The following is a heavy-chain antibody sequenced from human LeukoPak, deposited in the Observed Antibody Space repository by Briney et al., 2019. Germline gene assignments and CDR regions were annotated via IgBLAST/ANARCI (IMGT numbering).Heavy chain of an antibody. Sequence: GGSLRLSCAASGFTFSSYSMNWVRQAPGKGLEWVSSISSSSSYIYYADSVKGRFTISRDNAKNSLYLQMNSLRAEDTAVYYCARGFGTGSGIKFDYWGQGTLVTVSS. V-gene: IGHV3-21*01. D-gene: IGHD3-10*01. CDR2: ISSSSSYI. J-gene: IGHJ4*02. CDR1: GFTFSSYS. CDR3: ARGFGTGSGIKFDY.